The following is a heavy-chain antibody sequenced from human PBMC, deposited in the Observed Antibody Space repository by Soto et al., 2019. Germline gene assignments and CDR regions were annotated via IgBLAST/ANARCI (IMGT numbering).Heavy chain of an antibody. Sequence: DVQLVESGGGLVKPGGSLRLSCAASGFTFSHAWMNWVRQAPGKGLEWVGRIKYKTDGGTTDYGAPVKGRFTISRDDSKNTLYLQLNSLKTEDTAVYYCTTDLSRYFDWLLPYYFDFWGQGTLVTVSS. D-gene: IGHD3-9*01. J-gene: IGHJ4*02. CDR3: TTDLSRYFDWLLPYYFDF. V-gene: IGHV3-15*07. CDR1: GFTFSHAW. CDR2: IKYKTDGGTT.